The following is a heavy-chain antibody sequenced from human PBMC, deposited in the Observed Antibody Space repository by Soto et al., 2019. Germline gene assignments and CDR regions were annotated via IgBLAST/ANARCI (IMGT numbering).Heavy chain of an antibody. CDR1: GYTFTSYG. V-gene: IGHV1-18*01. D-gene: IGHD6-6*01. CDR3: GRSLGWYSSSSTYFDY. Sequence: GASVKVSCKASGYTFTSYGISWVRQAPGQGLEWMGWISAYNGNTNYAQKLQGRVTMTTDTSTSTAYMELRSLRSDDTAVYYCGRSLGWYSSSSTYFDYWGQGTLVTVSS. CDR2: ISAYNGNT. J-gene: IGHJ4*02.